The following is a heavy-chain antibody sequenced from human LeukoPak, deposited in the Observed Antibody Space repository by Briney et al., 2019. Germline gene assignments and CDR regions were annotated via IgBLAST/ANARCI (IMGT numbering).Heavy chain of an antibody. CDR2: INPNSGGT. V-gene: IGHV1-2*02. Sequence: GGSVRVSCKASGYTFTGYYMHWVRQAPGQGLEWMGWINPNSGGTNYAQKFQGRVTMTRDTSISTAYMELSRLRSDDTAVYYCARDRETKYYYDSSGYSYFDYWGQGTLVTVSS. J-gene: IGHJ4*02. CDR3: ARDRETKYYYDSSGYSYFDY. CDR1: GYTFTGYY. D-gene: IGHD3-22*01.